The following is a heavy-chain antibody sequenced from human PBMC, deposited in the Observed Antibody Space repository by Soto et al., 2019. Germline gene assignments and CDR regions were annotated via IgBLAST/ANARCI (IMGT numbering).Heavy chain of an antibody. J-gene: IGHJ5*02. Sequence: QVTLKESGPVLVKPTETLTLTCTVSGFSLSNARMGVSWIRQPPGKALEWLAHIFSNDEKSYSTSLKSRLTISKDTSKSQVVLTMTNIDPVDTATYYCARMFVLANWFDPWGQGTLVTVSS. CDR1: GFSLSNARMG. D-gene: IGHD2-21*01. CDR2: IFSNDEK. V-gene: IGHV2-26*01. CDR3: ARMFVLANWFDP.